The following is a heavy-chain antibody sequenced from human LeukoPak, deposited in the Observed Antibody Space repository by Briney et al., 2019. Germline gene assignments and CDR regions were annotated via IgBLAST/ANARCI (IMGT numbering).Heavy chain of an antibody. CDR3: ARGARYSGSYNH. D-gene: IGHD1-26*01. CDR1: GGSISSGSYY. CDR2: FYTSGST. J-gene: IGHJ5*02. Sequence: SETLSLTCTVSGGSISSGSYYWSWIRQPAGKGLEWIGRFYTSGSTNYNPSLKSRVTISLDTSKNQFSLKLSSVTAADTAVYYCARGARYSGSYNHWGQGTLVTVSS. V-gene: IGHV4-61*02.